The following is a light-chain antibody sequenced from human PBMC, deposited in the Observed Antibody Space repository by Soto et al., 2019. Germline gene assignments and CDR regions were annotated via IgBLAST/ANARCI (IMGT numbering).Light chain of an antibody. J-gene: IGKJ2*01. CDR2: DAS. CDR1: QSISSW. Sequence: DIQMTKSPSTLSASVGDRVTITCRASQSISSWLAWYQQKPWKAPKLLIYDASSLESGVPSRFSGSGSGTEFTLTISSLQPDDFATYYCQQYNSYPGTFGQGTKLEIK. CDR3: QQYNSYPGT. V-gene: IGKV1-5*01.